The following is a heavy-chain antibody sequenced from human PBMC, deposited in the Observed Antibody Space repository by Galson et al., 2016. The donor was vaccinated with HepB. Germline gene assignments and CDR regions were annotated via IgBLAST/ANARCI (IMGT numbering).Heavy chain of an antibody. CDR3: AKDTVKEIVGTANIFYYYVMDV. Sequence: SLRLSCATSGFTFSSYGMHWVRQAPGKGLEWVAIIWYDGNNTYYGESVKGRFTISRDNSKNTVYLQMNSLRAEDTAVYYCAKDTVKEIVGTANIFYYYVMDVWGQGTTVTVSS. CDR2: IWYDGNNT. D-gene: IGHD5-12*01. J-gene: IGHJ6*02. CDR1: GFTFSSYG. V-gene: IGHV3-33*06.